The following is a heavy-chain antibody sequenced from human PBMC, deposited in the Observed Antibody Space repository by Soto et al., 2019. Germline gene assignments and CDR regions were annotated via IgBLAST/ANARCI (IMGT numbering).Heavy chain of an antibody. D-gene: IGHD1-26*01. CDR2: ISSDETIV. Sequence: EVQVVASGGGLVQPGGSLRLSCAGFGYTFRGYGMIWVRQAPGKGLECVSYISSDETIVNYADSVKGRFTISRDSAKNSLFLQIDCLRDEDTAVDYCVRGGGVGTTGGYYWGQGAQVTVSS. CDR1: GYTFRGYG. CDR3: VRGGGVGTTGGYY. V-gene: IGHV3-48*02. J-gene: IGHJ4*02.